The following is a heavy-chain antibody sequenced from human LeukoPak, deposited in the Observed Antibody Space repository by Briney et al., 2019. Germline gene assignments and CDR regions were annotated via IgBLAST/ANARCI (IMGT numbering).Heavy chain of an antibody. J-gene: IGHJ3*01. Sequence: PGGSLRLSCVISGFTVSNNYMSWVRQAPGKGLEWVTLMYSGGDTFYADSVKGRFTISRDTSKNTVYLQMKNLRPEDTAMYYCARGGGSYQVGSFDYWGQGTMVTVSS. CDR3: ARGGGSYQVGSFDY. V-gene: IGHV3-53*01. D-gene: IGHD1-26*01. CDR1: GFTVSNNY. CDR2: MYSGGDT.